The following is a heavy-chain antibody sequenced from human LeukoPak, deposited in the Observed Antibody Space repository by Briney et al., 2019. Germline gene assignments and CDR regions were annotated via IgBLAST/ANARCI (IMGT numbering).Heavy chain of an antibody. CDR2: ISYDGSNK. D-gene: IGHD3-3*01. CDR3: AKDSAIFGVVYGGTFDY. V-gene: IGHV3-30*18. J-gene: IGHJ4*02. Sequence: GRSLRLSCAASGFTFSSYGMHWVRQAPGKGLEWVAVISYDGSNKYYADSVKGRFTISRDNSKNTLYLQMNSLRAEDTAVYYCAKDSAIFGVVYGGTFDYWGQGTLVTVSP. CDR1: GFTFSSYG.